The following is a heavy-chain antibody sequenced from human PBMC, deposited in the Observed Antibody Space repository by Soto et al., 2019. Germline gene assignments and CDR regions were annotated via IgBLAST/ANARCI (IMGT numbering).Heavy chain of an antibody. CDR1: GFTFSSYA. CDR2: ISYDGSNK. D-gene: IGHD2-2*01. Sequence: PGGSLRLSCAASGFTFSSYAMHWVRQAPGKGLEWVAVISYDGSNKYYADSVKGRFIISRDSSRDTLFLRLNNLRAEDTAVYYCAKTLYQKYQGEVFEYWGQGTQVTVSS. J-gene: IGHJ4*02. CDR3: AKTLYQKYQGEVFEY. V-gene: IGHV3-30-3*01.